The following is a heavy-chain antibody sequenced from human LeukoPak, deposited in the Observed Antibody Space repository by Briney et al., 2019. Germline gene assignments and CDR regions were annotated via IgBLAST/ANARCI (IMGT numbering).Heavy chain of an antibody. J-gene: IGHJ4*02. CDR2: IGGRDGST. D-gene: IGHD3-10*01. V-gene: IGHV3-23*01. Sequence: GGSLRLSCAASGFTFSNAYMNWVRQAPGKGLEWVSAIGGRDGSTYYADSVKGRFTISRDNSKNTLYVQMNSLRAEDTAVYYCAKGHYYGSGSLDYWGQGTLVTVSS. CDR3: AKGHYYGSGSLDY. CDR1: GFTFSNAY.